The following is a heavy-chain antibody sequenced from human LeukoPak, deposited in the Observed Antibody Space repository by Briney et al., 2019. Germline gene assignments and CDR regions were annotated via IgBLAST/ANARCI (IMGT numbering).Heavy chain of an antibody. CDR2: IYHSGST. V-gene: IGHV4-31*03. CDR1: GGSISSGGYY. J-gene: IGHJ5*02. CDR3: ARGITMKEGGGFDP. Sequence: SETLSLTCTVSGGSISSGGYYWSWIRQHPGKGLEWIGYIYHSGSTYYNPSLTSRLTISSDTSKNQFSLKLSSVTAADTAVYYWARGITMKEGGGFDPWGQGTLVTVSS. D-gene: IGHD3-22*01.